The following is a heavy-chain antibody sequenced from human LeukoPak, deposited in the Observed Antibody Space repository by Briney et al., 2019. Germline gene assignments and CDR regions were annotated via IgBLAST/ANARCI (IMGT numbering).Heavy chain of an antibody. Sequence: SVKVSCKASGGTFSSYAISWVRQAPGQGLEWMGRIIPILGIANYAQKFQGRVTITADKSTSTAYMELSSLRSEDTAVYYCAREGAVAGIVHPFDYWGQGTLVTVSS. CDR3: AREGAVAGIVHPFDY. J-gene: IGHJ4*02. CDR1: GGTFSSYA. V-gene: IGHV1-69*04. CDR2: IIPILGIA. D-gene: IGHD6-19*01.